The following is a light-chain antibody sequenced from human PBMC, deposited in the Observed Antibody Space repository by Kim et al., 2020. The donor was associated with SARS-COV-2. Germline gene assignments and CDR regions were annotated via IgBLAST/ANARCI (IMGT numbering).Light chain of an antibody. CDR2: AAS. V-gene: IGKV1-39*01. CDR3: QQSYNTPLT. CDR1: QSVSTY. Sequence: DIQMTQSPSSLSASVGDRVTITCRASQSVSTYLNWYQQKPGKAPKVLIYAASSLQSGVPSRFSGSGSGTDFTLTISSLQPEDFVTYYCQQSYNTPLTFGGGTKVDIK. J-gene: IGKJ4*01.